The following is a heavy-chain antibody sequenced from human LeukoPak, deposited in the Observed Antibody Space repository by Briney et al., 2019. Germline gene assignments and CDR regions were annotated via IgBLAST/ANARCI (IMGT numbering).Heavy chain of an antibody. CDR1: GGTFNSYA. D-gene: IGHD5-18*01. CDR3: ARDSMRHGYSFVDY. J-gene: IGHJ4*02. Sequence: ASVKVSCKASGGTFNSYAISWVRQAPGQGLEWMGGIIPIFGAANYAQKFQGRVTITADESTRTAYMELNSLRSDDTAIYYCARDSMRHGYSFVDYWGQGTLVTVSS. CDR2: IIPIFGAA. V-gene: IGHV1-69*01.